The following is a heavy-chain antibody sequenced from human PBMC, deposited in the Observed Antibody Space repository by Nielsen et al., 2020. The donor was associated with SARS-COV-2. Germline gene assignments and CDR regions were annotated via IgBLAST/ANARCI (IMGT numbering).Heavy chain of an antibody. CDR3: AREGYCSSTSCYLDAFDI. CDR2: IWYDGSNK. J-gene: IGHJ3*02. CDR1: GFTFSSYG. D-gene: IGHD2-2*01. V-gene: IGHV3-33*01. Sequence: GGSLRLSCAASGFTFSSYGMHWVRQAPGKGLEWVAVIWYDGSNKYYADSVKGRFTISRDNSKNTLYLQMNSLRAEDTAVYYCAREGYCSSTSCYLDAFDIWGQGTMVTVSS.